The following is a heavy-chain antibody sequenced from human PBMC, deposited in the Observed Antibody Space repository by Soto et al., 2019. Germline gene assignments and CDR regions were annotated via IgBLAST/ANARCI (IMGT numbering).Heavy chain of an antibody. CDR3: ARDKKPFNWSPSILKSYYYGMDV. Sequence: QVQLVESGGRVVQPGRSLRLSCAASGFTFRTFAMHWVRQAPGKGLEWVAVISNDGSIKYFLDSVKGRFTISRDNSNNTLSLQMDSLRAEDTPVYYCARDKKPFNWSPSILKSYYYGMDVWRQGTTVTVSS. D-gene: IGHD1-1*01. CDR2: ISNDGSIK. V-gene: IGHV3-30-3*01. CDR1: GFTFRTFA. J-gene: IGHJ6*02.